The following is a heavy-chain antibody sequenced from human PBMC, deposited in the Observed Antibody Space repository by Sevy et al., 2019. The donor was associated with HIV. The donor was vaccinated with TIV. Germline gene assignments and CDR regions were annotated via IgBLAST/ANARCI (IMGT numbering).Heavy chain of an antibody. J-gene: IGHJ4*02. CDR2: IQYDGSNK. V-gene: IGHV3-30*02. D-gene: IGHD2-21*01. CDR1: GFSFSSYG. CDR3: VKEGGGEGGDH. Sequence: GGSLRLSCAASGFSFSSYGMHWVRQAPGKGLEWMSYIQYDGSNKDYADSVKGRFTISRDNSKNTLYLQMNSLGVEDTGVFYCVKEGGGEGGDHWGQGTLVTVSS.